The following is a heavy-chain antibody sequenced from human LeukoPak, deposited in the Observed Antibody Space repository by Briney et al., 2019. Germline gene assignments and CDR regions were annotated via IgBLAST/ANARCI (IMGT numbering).Heavy chain of an antibody. Sequence: PGGSLRLSCAASGFTFSSYAMHWVRQAPGKGLEWVAVISYDGSNKYYADSVKGRFTISRDNSKNTLYLQMNSLRAEDTAVYYCARASRGRGFDYWGQGTLVTVSS. V-gene: IGHV3-30-3*01. D-gene: IGHD3-10*01. J-gene: IGHJ4*02. CDR3: ARASRGRGFDY. CDR2: ISYDGSNK. CDR1: GFTFSSYA.